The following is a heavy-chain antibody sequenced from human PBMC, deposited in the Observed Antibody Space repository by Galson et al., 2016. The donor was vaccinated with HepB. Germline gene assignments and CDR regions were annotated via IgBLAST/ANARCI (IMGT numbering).Heavy chain of an antibody. J-gene: IGHJ4*02. CDR3: ARDPQLWGDYFDY. V-gene: IGHV3-11*01. Sequence: SLRLSCAASGFTFSDYYMSWIRQAPRKGLEWVSYITSSGNTMYNADSVKGRFTISRDNAKNSLFLQMNSLRAEDTAVYYCARDPQLWGDYFDYWGQGTLVTVSS. CDR2: ITSSGNTM. D-gene: IGHD5-18*01. CDR1: GFTFSDYY.